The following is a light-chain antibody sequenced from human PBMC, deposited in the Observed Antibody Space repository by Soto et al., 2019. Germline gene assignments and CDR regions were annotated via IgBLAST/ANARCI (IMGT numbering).Light chain of an antibody. CDR3: GTWDSSLGGWV. J-gene: IGLJ3*02. CDR2: DND. V-gene: IGLV1-51*01. Sequence: QSVLTQPPSVSAAPGEKVTISCSGSNSNIGNNFVSWYHQFPGTAPKLIVYDNDKRPLWIPDRFSGSKSGTSANLDITGLQTGDEADYYCGTWDSSLGGWVFGGGTKLTVL. CDR1: NSNIGNNF.